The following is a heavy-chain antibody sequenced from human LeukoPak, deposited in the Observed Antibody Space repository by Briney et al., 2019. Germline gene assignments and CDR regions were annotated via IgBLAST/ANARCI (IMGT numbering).Heavy chain of an antibody. V-gene: IGHV3-30*18. CDR1: GFTFSSYG. CDR2: ISYDGSNK. CDR3: AKDNGFGELGCVFDI. D-gene: IGHD3-10*01. J-gene: IGHJ3*02. Sequence: PGRSLRLSCAASGFTFSSYGMHWVRQAPGKGLEWEAVISYDGSNKYYADSVKGRFTISRDNSKNTLYLQMNSLRAEDTAVYYCAKDNGFGELGCVFDIWGQGTTVTLSS.